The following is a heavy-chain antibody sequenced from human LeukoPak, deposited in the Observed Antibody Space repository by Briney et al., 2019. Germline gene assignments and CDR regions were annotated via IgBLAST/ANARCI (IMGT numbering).Heavy chain of an antibody. Sequence: QPGGSLRLSCAASGFIFSSYEMNWVRQAPGKGLEWVSYISSSGSTIQYPDSVKGRFTISRDNAKNSLYLQMNSLRAEDTAVYYCARDGLRDYGGNWFDPWGQGTLVTVSS. CDR2: ISSSGSTI. J-gene: IGHJ5*02. CDR3: ARDGLRDYGGNWFDP. CDR1: GFIFSSYE. V-gene: IGHV3-48*03. D-gene: IGHD4-17*01.